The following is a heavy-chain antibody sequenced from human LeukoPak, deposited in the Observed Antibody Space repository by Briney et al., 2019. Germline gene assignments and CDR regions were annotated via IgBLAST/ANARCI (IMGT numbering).Heavy chain of an antibody. CDR1: GFTFSSYS. D-gene: IGHD3-3*01. J-gene: IGHJ4*02. Sequence: PGGSLRLSCAASGFTFSSYSMNWGRQAPGKGLEWVSYISSSSSTIYYADSVKGRFTISRDNSKNTLYLQMNSLRAEDTAVYYCAKVVTSDFWSGYLDYWGQGTLVTVSS. V-gene: IGHV3-48*01. CDR2: ISSSSSTI. CDR3: AKVVTSDFWSGYLDY.